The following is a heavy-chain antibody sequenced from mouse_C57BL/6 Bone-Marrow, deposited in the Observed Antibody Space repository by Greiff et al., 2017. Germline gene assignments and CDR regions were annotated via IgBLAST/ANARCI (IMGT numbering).Heavy chain of an antibody. CDR1: GYAFTNYL. CDR2: INPGSGGT. V-gene: IGHV1-54*01. CDR3: AREGETHWYFDV. Sequence: QVHVKQSGAELVRPGTSVKVSCKASGYAFTNYLIEWVKQRPGQGLEWIGVINPGSGGTNYNEKFKGKATLTADKSSSTAYMQLSSLTSEDSAVYYCAREGETHWYFDVWGTGTTVTVSS. J-gene: IGHJ1*03.